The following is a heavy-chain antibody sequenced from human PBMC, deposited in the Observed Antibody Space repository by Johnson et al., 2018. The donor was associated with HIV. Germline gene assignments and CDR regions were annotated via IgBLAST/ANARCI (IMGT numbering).Heavy chain of an antibody. V-gene: IGHV3-43D*03. J-gene: IGHJ3*02. Sequence: VQLLESGGVVVQPGGSLRLSCAASGFTFDDYAMHWVRRAPGKGLEWVSLISWDGGSTYYADSVKGRFTISRDNSKNSLYLQMNSLRAEDTALYYCAKAGDSSGRDAFDIWGQGTMVTVSS. CDR1: GFTFDDYA. D-gene: IGHD3-22*01. CDR3: AKAGDSSGRDAFDI. CDR2: ISWDGGST.